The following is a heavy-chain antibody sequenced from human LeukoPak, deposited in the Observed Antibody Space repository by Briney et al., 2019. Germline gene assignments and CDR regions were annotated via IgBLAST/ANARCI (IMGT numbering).Heavy chain of an antibody. CDR3: ARGALMVYANYFDY. J-gene: IGHJ4*02. CDR1: GGSINSGGYF. D-gene: IGHD2-8*01. Sequence: SQTLSLTCTVSGGSINSGGYFWSWIRQHPGKGLEWIGYIYFSGSTYYNPSLRSRITISVDTSKNQFSLKLSSVTAADTAVYYCARGALMVYANYFDYWGQGTLVTVSS. V-gene: IGHV4-31*03. CDR2: IYFSGST.